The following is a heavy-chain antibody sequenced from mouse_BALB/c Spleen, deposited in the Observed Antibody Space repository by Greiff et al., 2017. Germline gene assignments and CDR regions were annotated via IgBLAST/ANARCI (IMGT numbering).Heavy chain of an antibody. CDR2: IWSDGST. Sequence: QVQLQQSGPDLVAPSQSLSITCTVSGFSLTSYGVHWVRQPPGKGLEWLVVIWSDGSTTYNSALKSRLSISKDNSKSQVFLKMNSLQTDDTAMYYCARHGDRYGAMDYWGQGTSDTVSS. CDR1: GFSLTSYG. D-gene: IGHD2-14*01. CDR3: ARHGDRYGAMDY. J-gene: IGHJ4*01. V-gene: IGHV2-6-2*01.